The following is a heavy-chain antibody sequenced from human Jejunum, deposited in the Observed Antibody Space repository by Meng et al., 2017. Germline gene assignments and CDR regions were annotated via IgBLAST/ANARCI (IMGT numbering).Heavy chain of an antibody. CDR3: ARGPPALWLGGVFGYFDY. Sequence: ASVKVSCKASGYTFTGYYMHWVRQAPGQGLEWMGWISGSYGDTTKYAQKVQGRVTMTTDTSTSTAYMELRSLTSDDTAVFYCARGPPALWLGGVFGYFDYWGQGTLVTVSS. D-gene: IGHD3-10*01. J-gene: IGHJ4*01. CDR1: GYTFTGYY. V-gene: IGHV1-18*04. CDR2: ISGSYGDT.